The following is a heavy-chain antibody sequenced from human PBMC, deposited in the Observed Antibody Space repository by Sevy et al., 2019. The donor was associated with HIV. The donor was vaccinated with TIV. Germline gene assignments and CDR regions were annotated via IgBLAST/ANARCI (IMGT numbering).Heavy chain of an antibody. Sequence: SETLSLTCAVSGGSINSGGYSWSWIRQPPGKGLEWIGYIYHSGSTYYNPSLKSRVTISVDRSKNQFSLKLSSVTAADTAVYYCARSYITIFGVVREYYFDYWGQGTLVTVSS. CDR1: GGSINSGGYS. J-gene: IGHJ4*02. D-gene: IGHD3-3*01. CDR3: ARSYITIFGVVREYYFDY. CDR2: IYHSGST. V-gene: IGHV4-30-2*01.